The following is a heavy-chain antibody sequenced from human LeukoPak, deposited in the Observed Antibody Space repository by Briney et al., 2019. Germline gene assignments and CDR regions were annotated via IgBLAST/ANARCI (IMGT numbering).Heavy chain of an antibody. D-gene: IGHD2-21*02. CDR3: ARGQGVDIVVVTAILNYYYYGMDV. Sequence: ASVKVSCKASGYTFTSYDINWVRQATGQGLEWMGWMNPNSGNTGYAQKFQGRVTMTRNTSISTAYMELCSLRSEDTAVYYCARGQGVDIVVVTAILNYYYYGMDVWGQGTTVTVSS. V-gene: IGHV1-8*01. J-gene: IGHJ6*02. CDR1: GYTFTSYD. CDR2: MNPNSGNT.